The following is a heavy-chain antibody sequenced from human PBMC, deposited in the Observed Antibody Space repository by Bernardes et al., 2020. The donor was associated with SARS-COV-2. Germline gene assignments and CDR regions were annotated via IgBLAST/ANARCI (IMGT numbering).Heavy chain of an antibody. CDR2: SSRTSSTI. J-gene: IGHJ2*01. Sequence: GGSLRLSCAASGFTLSSNSMNWVRQAPGKGLEWVSYSSRTSSTIYYADSVKGRFTVPRDNAKNSLYLQMNSLRAEDTAVYYCARVGYTETTAWHFDLWGRGTLVTVSS. CDR3: ARVGYTETTAWHFDL. CDR1: GFTLSSNS. D-gene: IGHD4-4*01. V-gene: IGHV3-48*04.